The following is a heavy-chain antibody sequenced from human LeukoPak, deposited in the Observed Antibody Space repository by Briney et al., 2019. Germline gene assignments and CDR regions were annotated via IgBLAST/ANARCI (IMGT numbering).Heavy chain of an antibody. CDR1: GGSISSYY. CDR2: IHYTGST. D-gene: IGHD3-10*01. Sequence: SETLSLTCTVSGGSISSYYWSWIRQPPGKGLEWVGYIHYTGSTNYNPSLKSRVTISVETSKNQFSLKLKSVTAADTAVYYCARGGYYGSGNDFRFDPWGQGTLVTVSS. CDR3: ARGGYYGSGNDFRFDP. J-gene: IGHJ5*02. V-gene: IGHV4-59*01.